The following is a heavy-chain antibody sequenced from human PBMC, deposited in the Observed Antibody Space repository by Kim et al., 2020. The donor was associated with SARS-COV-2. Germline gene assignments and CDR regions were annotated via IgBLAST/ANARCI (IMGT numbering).Heavy chain of an antibody. Sequence: GGSLRLSCAASGFTFSSYSMNWVRQAPGKGLEWVSYISSSSSTIYYADSVKGRFTISRDNAKNSLYLQMNSLRDEDTAVYYCASLVVPAANDAFDIWGQGTMVTVSS. CDR2: ISSSSSTI. CDR3: ASLVVPAANDAFDI. V-gene: IGHV3-48*02. J-gene: IGHJ3*02. D-gene: IGHD2-2*01. CDR1: GFTFSSYS.